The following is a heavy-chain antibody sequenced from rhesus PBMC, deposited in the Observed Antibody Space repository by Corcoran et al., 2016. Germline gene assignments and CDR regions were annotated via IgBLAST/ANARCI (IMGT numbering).Heavy chain of an antibody. V-gene: IGHV3-37*01. J-gene: IGHJ5-1*01. CDR3: ARLQGNRFDV. Sequence: EVQLVESGGGLVQPGGSLRLSCVASGFTFSACWMAWVGRATGKGLECVSSLSQPSGSNTYDLDPVKVRFTISRDNAKNTLYLQMNSLRAEDTAVYYCARLQGNRFDVWGPGVLVTVSS. CDR2: LSQPSGSNT. CDR1: GFTFSACW.